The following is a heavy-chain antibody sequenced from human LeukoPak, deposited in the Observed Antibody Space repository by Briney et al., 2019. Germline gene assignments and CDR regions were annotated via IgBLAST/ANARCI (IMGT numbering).Heavy chain of an antibody. Sequence: PGGSLRLSCAASGFTFSSYAMHWVRQAPGKGLEWVAVISYDGSNKYYADSVKGRFTLSRDNSKNTLYVQMNSLRAEDTAVYYCARYSSTTSCRHFDYWGQGTLVTVSS. V-gene: IGHV3-30-3*01. D-gene: IGHD2-2*01. CDR1: GFTFSSYA. CDR2: ISYDGSNK. CDR3: ARYSSTTSCRHFDY. J-gene: IGHJ4*02.